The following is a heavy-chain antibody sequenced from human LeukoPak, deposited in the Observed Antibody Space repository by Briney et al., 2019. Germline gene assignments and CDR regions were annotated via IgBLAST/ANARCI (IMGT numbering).Heavy chain of an antibody. CDR1: GSTFSSYA. CDR3: ARDPIWGDNRITMIGFDY. D-gene: IGHD3-22*01. J-gene: IGHJ4*02. Sequence: ASVKVSCKASGSTFSSYAISWVRQAPGQGLEWMGWISAYNGNTNYAQKLQGRVTMTTDTSTSTAYMELRSLRSDDTAVYYCARDPIWGDNRITMIGFDYWGQGTLVTVSS. V-gene: IGHV1-18*01. CDR2: ISAYNGNT.